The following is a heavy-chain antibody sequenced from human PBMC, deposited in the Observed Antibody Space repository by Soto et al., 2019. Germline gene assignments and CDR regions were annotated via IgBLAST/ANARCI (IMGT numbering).Heavy chain of an antibody. D-gene: IGHD3-9*01. CDR3: AKDPNYDILTGYHPFDY. CDR2: ISGSGGST. V-gene: IGHV3-23*01. Sequence: GGSLRLSCAASGFTFSSYAMSWVRQAPGKGLEWVSAISGSGGSTYYADSVKGRFTISRDNSKNTLYLQMNSLRAEDTAVYYCAKDPNYDILTGYHPFDYWGQGTLVTVSS. CDR1: GFTFSSYA. J-gene: IGHJ4*02.